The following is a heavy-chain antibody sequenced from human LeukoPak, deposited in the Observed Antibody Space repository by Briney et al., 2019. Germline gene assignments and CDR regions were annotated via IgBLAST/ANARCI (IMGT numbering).Heavy chain of an antibody. Sequence: GGSLRLSCAASGFTFSSSAMSWVRQVPGKGLEWVSGISASGGSTYYADSVQGRFTISRDNSKSTLCLQMNSLRAEDTAVYYCAKQLGYCSDGSCYFPYWGQGTLVTVSS. CDR2: ISASGGST. CDR1: GFTFSSSA. D-gene: IGHD2-15*01. V-gene: IGHV3-23*01. CDR3: AKQLGYCSDGSCYFPY. J-gene: IGHJ4*02.